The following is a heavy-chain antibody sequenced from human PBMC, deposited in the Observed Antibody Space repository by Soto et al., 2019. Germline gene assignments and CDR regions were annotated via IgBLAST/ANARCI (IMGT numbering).Heavy chain of an antibody. CDR3: ARTEYSSSGALYYYYGMDV. CDR2: IYHSGST. CDR1: GGSISSSNW. D-gene: IGHD6-6*01. V-gene: IGHV4-4*02. J-gene: IGHJ6*02. Sequence: QVQLQESGPGLVKPSGTLSLTCAVSGGSISSSNWWSWVRQPPGKGLEWIWEIYHSGSTNYNPSLKSRVTISVDKSTTQFSLKLSCVTAADTAVYYCARTEYSSSGALYYYYGMDVWGQGTTVTVSS.